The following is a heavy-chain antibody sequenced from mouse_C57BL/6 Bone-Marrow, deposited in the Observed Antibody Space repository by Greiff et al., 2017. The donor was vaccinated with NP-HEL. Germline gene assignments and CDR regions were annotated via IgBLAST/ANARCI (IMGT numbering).Heavy chain of an antibody. D-gene: IGHD2-2*01. V-gene: IGHV14-1*01. J-gene: IGHJ1*03. CDR1: GFNFKDYY. CDR2: IDPEGGDT. Sequence: VQLQQPGAELVRPGASVKLSCTASGFNFKDYYMHWVKQRPEQGLEWIGRIDPEGGDTEYAAKFPGKATMTADTSSNTAYLPLSSLTSEDAAVYYCTTWLQQDWYFDVWGTGTTVTVSS. CDR3: TTWLQQDWYFDV.